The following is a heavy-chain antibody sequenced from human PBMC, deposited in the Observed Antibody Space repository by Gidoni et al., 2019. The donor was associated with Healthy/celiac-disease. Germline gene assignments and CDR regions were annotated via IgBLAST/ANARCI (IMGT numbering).Heavy chain of an antibody. Sequence: QVQLVESGGGVVQPGRSRRLSCAASGFTFSSYAMHWVRQAPGKGLEWVAVISYDGSNKYYADSVKGRFTISRDNSKNTLYLQMNSLRAEDTAVYYCARAGVVLDYWGQGTLVTVSS. CDR2: ISYDGSNK. V-gene: IGHV3-30*14. CDR1: GFTFSSYA. D-gene: IGHD2-8*01. CDR3: ARAGVVLDY. J-gene: IGHJ4*02.